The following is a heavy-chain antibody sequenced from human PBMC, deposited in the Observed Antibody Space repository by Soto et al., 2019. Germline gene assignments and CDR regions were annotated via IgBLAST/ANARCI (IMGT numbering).Heavy chain of an antibody. CDR3: ARDGANMITFGGVIVPNYYFDY. CDR2: IIPIFGTA. D-gene: IGHD3-16*02. Sequence: SVKVSCKASGGTFSSYAISWVRQAPGQGLEWMGGIIPIFGTANYAQKFQGRVTITADESTSTAYMELSSLRSEDTAVYYCARDGANMITFGGVIVPNYYFDYWGQGTLVTVS. V-gene: IGHV1-69*13. J-gene: IGHJ4*02. CDR1: GGTFSSYA.